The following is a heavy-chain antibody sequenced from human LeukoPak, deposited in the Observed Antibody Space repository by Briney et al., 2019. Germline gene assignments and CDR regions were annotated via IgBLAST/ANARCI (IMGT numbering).Heavy chain of an antibody. Sequence: ASVKVSCKASGYTFTSYGISWVRQAPGQGLEWMGWISAYNGNTNYAQKLQGRVTMTTDTSTSTAYMELRSLRSDDTAVYYCARPLFLRIAVAGDDAFDIWGQGTMVTVS. CDR1: GYTFTSYG. J-gene: IGHJ3*02. D-gene: IGHD6-19*01. V-gene: IGHV1-18*01. CDR2: ISAYNGNT. CDR3: ARPLFLRIAVAGDDAFDI.